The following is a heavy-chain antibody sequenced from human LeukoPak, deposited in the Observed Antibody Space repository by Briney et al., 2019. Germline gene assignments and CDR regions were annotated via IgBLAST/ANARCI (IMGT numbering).Heavy chain of an antibody. CDR3: ARDNQKENWNDVGQHDY. CDR1: GGSFSGFY. Sequence: SETLSLTCAVYGGSFSGFYWSWIRQPPGKGLEWIGEINNSGSTNYNPSLKSRVTISVDTSKNQFSLKLSSVTAADTAVYYCARDNQKENWNDVGQHDYWSQGTLVAVSS. D-gene: IGHD1-1*01. J-gene: IGHJ4*02. CDR2: INNSGST. V-gene: IGHV4-34*01.